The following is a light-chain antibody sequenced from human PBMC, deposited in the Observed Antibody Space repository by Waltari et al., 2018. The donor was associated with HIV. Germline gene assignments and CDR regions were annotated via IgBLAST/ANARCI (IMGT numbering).Light chain of an antibody. CDR1: YSNIGSNT. Sequence: QSLLPQPPSASGTPGQRVTISCSGSYSNIGSNTVNWHQQLPGSAPRALIYNNGQRASGVPDRCAGSKSGTSASLAISGLQSEDQGDYYCASWDDKLDGWVFGGGTRLTVL. CDR3: ASWDDKLDGWV. CDR2: NNG. J-gene: IGLJ3*02. V-gene: IGLV1-44*01.